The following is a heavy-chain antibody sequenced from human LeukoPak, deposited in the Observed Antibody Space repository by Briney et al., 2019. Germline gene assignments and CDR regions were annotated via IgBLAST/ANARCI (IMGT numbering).Heavy chain of an antibody. D-gene: IGHD3-3*01. CDR1: GGSISSYY. J-gene: IGHJ4*02. CDR3: ARSYYDLWSGYSESYYFDY. CDR2: IYYSGST. Sequence: SETLSLTCTVSGGSISSYYWSWIRQPPGKGLEWIGYIYYSGSTNYNPSLKSRVTISVDTSKNQFSLKLSSVTAADTAVYYCARSYYDLWSGYSESYYFDYWGQGTLVTVSS. V-gene: IGHV4-59*01.